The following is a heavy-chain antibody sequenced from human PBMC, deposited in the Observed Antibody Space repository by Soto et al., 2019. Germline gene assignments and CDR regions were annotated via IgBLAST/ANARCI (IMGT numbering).Heavy chain of an antibody. D-gene: IGHD4-17*01. CDR2: INHSGST. Sequence: QVQLQQWGAGLLKPSETLSLTCAVYGGSFSGYYWSWIRQPPGKGLEWIGEINHSGSTNYNPSLKSRVTISVDTSKNQFSLKLSSVTAADTAVYYCARMTTLGAFDIWGQGTMVTVSS. CDR1: GGSFSGYY. J-gene: IGHJ3*02. CDR3: ARMTTLGAFDI. V-gene: IGHV4-34*01.